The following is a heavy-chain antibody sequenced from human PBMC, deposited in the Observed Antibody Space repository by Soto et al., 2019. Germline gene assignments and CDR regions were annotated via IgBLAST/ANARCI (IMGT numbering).Heavy chain of an antibody. J-gene: IGHJ4*02. CDR1: GYTFSGFY. CDR3: RVTGVSEGDY. CDR2: IYPDSGGT. Sequence: QVQLVQSGAEVKKPGASVKVSCRTSGYTFSGFYIHWVRQAPGQGLESMGWIYPDSGGTDYAQKFQGRVTMNRDTSISTAFMEVRRLRSDGTAVYFCRVTGVSEGDYWGQGTLGTVSS. V-gene: IGHV1-2*02. D-gene: IGHD2-8*01.